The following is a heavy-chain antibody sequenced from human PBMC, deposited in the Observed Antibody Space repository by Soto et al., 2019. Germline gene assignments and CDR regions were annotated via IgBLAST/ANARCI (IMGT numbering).Heavy chain of an antibody. CDR2: TYYRSKWYN. Sequence: PSQTLSLTCAISGDSVSSNSAGWNWIRQSPSRGLEWLGRTYYRSKWYNDYAVSVKSRIIINPDTSKNQFSLQLTSVTPEDTAVYYCARTYSDSSGFYNWFDPWGRGTLITVSS. CDR3: ARTYSDSSGFYNWFDP. J-gene: IGHJ5*02. CDR1: GDSVSSNSAG. D-gene: IGHD5-12*01. V-gene: IGHV6-1*01.